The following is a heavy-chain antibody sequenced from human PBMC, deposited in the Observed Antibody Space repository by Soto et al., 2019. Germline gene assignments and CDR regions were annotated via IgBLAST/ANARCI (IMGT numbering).Heavy chain of an antibody. CDR3: ARSGYYDILTGYYCVIDY. Sequence: GGSLRLSCAASGFTFSDYYMSWIRQAPGKGLEWVSYISSSGSTIYYADSVKGRFTISRDNAKNSLYLQMNSLRAEDTAVYYCARSGYYDILTGYYCVIDYWGQGTLVTVSS. V-gene: IGHV3-11*01. J-gene: IGHJ4*02. CDR2: ISSSGSTI. D-gene: IGHD3-9*01. CDR1: GFTFSDYY.